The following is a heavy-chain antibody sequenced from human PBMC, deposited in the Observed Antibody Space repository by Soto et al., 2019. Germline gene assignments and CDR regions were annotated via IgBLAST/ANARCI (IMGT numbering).Heavy chain of an antibody. CDR2: INHSGST. V-gene: IGHV4-34*01. CDR1: GGSFSGYY. D-gene: IGHD3-3*01. Sequence: SQTLSLTCAVYGGSFSGYYWSWIRQPPGKGLEWIGEINHSGSTYYYPSLKSRVTISVDTSKNQFSLKLSSVTAADTAVYYCARRQNGVVIKGYYGMDVWGQGTTVTVSS. CDR3: ARRQNGVVIKGYYGMDV. J-gene: IGHJ6*02.